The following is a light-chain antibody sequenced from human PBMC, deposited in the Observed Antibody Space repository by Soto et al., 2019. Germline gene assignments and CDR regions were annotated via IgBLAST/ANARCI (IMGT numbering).Light chain of an antibody. Sequence: EGVLMQSAATRSVSQGERATLSCRASQSISSNLAWFQQKPGQAPRLLMYSSSTRATGIPARFSGSGAGTEFTLTISSLQSEDFAVYYCQQFSNWPPITFGQGTRLEIK. V-gene: IGKV3-15*01. CDR2: SSS. CDR1: QSISSN. CDR3: QQFSNWPPIT. J-gene: IGKJ5*01.